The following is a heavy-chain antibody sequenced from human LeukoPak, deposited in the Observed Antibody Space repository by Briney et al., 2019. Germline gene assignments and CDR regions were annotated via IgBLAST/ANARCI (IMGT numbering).Heavy chain of an antibody. CDR1: GFTFSSYA. V-gene: IGHV3-30-3*01. CDR2: ISYDGSNK. CDR3: ARDGPPYYYDILTGYWDY. J-gene: IGHJ4*02. D-gene: IGHD3-9*01. Sequence: GGSLRLSCAASGFTFSSYAMHWVRQAPGKGLEWVAVISYDGSNKYYADSVKGRFTISRDNSKNTLYLQMNSLRAEDTAVYYCARDGPPYYYDILTGYWDYWGQGTLVTVSS.